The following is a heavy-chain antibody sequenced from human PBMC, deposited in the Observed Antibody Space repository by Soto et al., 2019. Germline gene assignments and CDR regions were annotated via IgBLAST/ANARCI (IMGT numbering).Heavy chain of an antibody. CDR3: ARDNHDDSSGYYYDDWFDP. Sequence: SETLSLTCTVSGGSISSYYWSWIRQPAGKGLEWIGRIYTSGSTNYNPSLKSRVTMSVDTSKNQFSLKLSSVTAADTAVYYCARDNHDDSSGYYYDDWFDPWGQGTLVTVSS. V-gene: IGHV4-4*07. J-gene: IGHJ5*02. D-gene: IGHD3-22*01. CDR2: IYTSGST. CDR1: GGSISSYY.